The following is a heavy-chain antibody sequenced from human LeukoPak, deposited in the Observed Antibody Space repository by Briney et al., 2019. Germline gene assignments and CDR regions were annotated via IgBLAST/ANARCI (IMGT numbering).Heavy chain of an antibody. V-gene: IGHV4-34*01. D-gene: IGHD5-24*01. Sequence: SETLSLTCAVYGGSFSGSYWSWIRQPPGKGLEWIGEVNHSGITNYNPSLKSRVTISVDTSKNQFSLKLSSMTAADTAVYYCRLEMTTTTPNNFDFWGQGTLVTVSS. CDR1: GGSFSGSY. CDR2: VNHSGIT. CDR3: RLEMTTTTPNNFDF. J-gene: IGHJ4*02.